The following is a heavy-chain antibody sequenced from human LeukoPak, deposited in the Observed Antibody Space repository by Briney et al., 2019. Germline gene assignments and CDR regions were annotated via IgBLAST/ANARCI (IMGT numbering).Heavy chain of an antibody. Sequence: GGSLRLSCAASGFTFGDYSMSWVRQAPGKGLEWVANIEDDGSEKFYVDSVKGRFTISRDNAKNSVYLQMNSLRAEDTAVYYCARNVIGVVIFDYWGQGTLVTVSS. CDR2: IEDDGSEK. D-gene: IGHD3-3*01. V-gene: IGHV3-7*01. CDR3: ARNVIGVVIFDY. J-gene: IGHJ4*02. CDR1: GFTFGDYS.